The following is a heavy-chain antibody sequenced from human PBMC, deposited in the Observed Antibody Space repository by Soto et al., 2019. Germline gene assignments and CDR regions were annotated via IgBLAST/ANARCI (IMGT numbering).Heavy chain of an antibody. CDR2: ISSSGSTI. D-gene: IGHD3-22*01. CDR1: GFTFSSYE. CDR3: ARVGYDSSGTDTGFDY. J-gene: IGHJ4*02. Sequence: EVQLVESGGGLVQPGGSLRLSCAASGFTFSSYEMNWVRQAPGKGLEWVSYISSSGSTIYYADSVKGRFTIPRDNAKNSLYLQMNSLRAEDTAVYYCARVGYDSSGTDTGFDYWGQGTLVTVSS. V-gene: IGHV3-48*03.